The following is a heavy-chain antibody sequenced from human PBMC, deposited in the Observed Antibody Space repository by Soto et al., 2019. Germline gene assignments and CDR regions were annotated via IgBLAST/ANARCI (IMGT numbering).Heavy chain of an antibody. D-gene: IGHD6-13*01. Sequence: QVQLQESGPGLVKPSETLSLTCTVSGDSISGYYWNWIRQPPGKGLEWIGYIHSSGITDHNPSLKSRVTMSVGTSKSQFSLNLNSVTAADTAVYFCARDAGGYFDYWGQGTLVTVSS. CDR2: IHSSGIT. J-gene: IGHJ4*02. V-gene: IGHV4-59*01. CDR3: ARDAGGYFDY. CDR1: GDSISGYY.